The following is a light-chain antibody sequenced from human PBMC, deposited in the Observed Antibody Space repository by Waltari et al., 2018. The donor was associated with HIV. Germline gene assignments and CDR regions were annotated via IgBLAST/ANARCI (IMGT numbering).Light chain of an antibody. Sequence: DIVMTQSPDSLAVSLGERATINCKSSQSVLSNSNNKNYLAWYQQKPGQPPKLLVYWASTRESGVPDRFSGSGSGTDFTLTISSLQAEDVAVYYCQQYYTTPYTFGQGTKLEIK. CDR1: QSVLSNSNNKNY. CDR3: QQYYTTPYT. V-gene: IGKV4-1*01. J-gene: IGKJ2*01. CDR2: WAS.